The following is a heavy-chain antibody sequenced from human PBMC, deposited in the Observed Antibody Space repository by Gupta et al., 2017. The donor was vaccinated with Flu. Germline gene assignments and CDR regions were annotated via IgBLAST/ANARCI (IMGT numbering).Heavy chain of an antibody. D-gene: IGHD3-10*01. Sequence: QVQLVQSGAAVKKPGASVKGSCKASGYTFTSYYMHWVRQAPGQGLEWMGIINPSGGSTSYAQKFQGRVTMTRDTSTSTVYRELSSLRSEDTAVYYCARANMVRGVIGYWGQGTLVTVSS. V-gene: IGHV1-46*01. J-gene: IGHJ4*02. CDR3: ARANMVRGVIGY. CDR1: GYTFTSYY. CDR2: INPSGGST.